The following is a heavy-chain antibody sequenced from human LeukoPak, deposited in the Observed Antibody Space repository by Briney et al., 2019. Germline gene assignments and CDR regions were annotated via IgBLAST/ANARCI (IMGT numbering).Heavy chain of an antibody. CDR2: ISGSGGST. V-gene: IGHV3-23*01. D-gene: IGHD2-2*01. J-gene: IGHJ6*02. CDR3: ARARHCTTSSCRPYDYGLDV. CDR1: GFTFSSYA. Sequence: GGSLRLSCAASGFTFSSYAMSWVRQAPGKGLEWVSAISGSGGSTYYADSVKGRFTISRDNSKNTLYLQMNSLRAEDTAIYYCARARHCTTSSCRPYDYGLDVWGHGTTVTVSS.